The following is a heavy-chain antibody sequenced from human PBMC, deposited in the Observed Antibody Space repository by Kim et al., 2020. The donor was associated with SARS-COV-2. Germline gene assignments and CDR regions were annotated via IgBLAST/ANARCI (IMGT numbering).Heavy chain of an antibody. CDR2: ISHDGKGI. CDR3: AKDTGNGAAGDFYGMDV. J-gene: IGHJ6*02. CDR1: TMSFTTYG. V-gene: IGHV3-30*18. Sequence: GGSLRLSCADSTMSFTTYGMHWVRQAPGRGLEWVGAISHDGKGIYYADSVKGRFTLSRDISTNTVYLQLGSLRPEDTALYYCAKDTGNGAAGDFYGMDVWGQGATVTVSS. D-gene: IGHD1-1*01.